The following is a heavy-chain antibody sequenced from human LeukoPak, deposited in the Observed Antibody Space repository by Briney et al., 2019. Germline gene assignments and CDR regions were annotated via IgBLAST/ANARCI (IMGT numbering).Heavy chain of an antibody. CDR3: ARDPKSADYYGSGESDY. V-gene: IGHV3-7*01. J-gene: IGHJ4*02. CDR1: GFSFTTYW. Sequence: GGSLRLSCGASGFSFTTYWMSWVRQAPGKGLEWVANIKQDGTEKYYVDSVKGRFTISRDYARNSLYLQMNSLRAEDTAVYYFARDPKSADYYGSGESDYWGQGTLVTVSS. D-gene: IGHD3-10*01. CDR2: IKQDGTEK.